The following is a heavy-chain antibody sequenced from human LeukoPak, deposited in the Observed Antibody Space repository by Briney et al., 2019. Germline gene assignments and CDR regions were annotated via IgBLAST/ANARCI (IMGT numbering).Heavy chain of an antibody. CDR1: GFTFSSYW. Sequence: GGSLRLSCAASGFTFSSYWMSWVRQAPGKGLEWVANIKQDGSEKYYVDSVKGRFTISRDNAKNSLYLQMNSLRAEDTAVYYCAKGVNGDRPPGDAFDIWGQGTMVTVSS. CDR3: AKGVNGDRPPGDAFDI. J-gene: IGHJ3*02. D-gene: IGHD2-21*02. V-gene: IGHV3-7*01. CDR2: IKQDGSEK.